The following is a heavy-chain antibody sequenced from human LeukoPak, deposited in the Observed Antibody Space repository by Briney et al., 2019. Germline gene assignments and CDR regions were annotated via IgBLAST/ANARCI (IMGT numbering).Heavy chain of an antibody. Sequence: PGGSLRLSCAASGFTFSSYNMNWVRQAPGKGLERVSSITSSSSYIYYADSVKGRFTISRDNAKNSLYLQINSLRAEDTAVYYCARDPYSGGYGDYYYYYMDVWGKGTTVTISS. V-gene: IGHV3-21*01. CDR2: ITSSSSYI. CDR3: ARDPYSGGYGDYYYYYMDV. J-gene: IGHJ6*03. CDR1: GFTFSSYN. D-gene: IGHD1-26*01.